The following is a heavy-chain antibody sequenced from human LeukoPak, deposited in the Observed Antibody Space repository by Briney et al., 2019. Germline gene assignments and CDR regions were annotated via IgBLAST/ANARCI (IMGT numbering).Heavy chain of an antibody. CDR1: GFTFSSYA. Sequence: GGSLRLSCAASGFTFSSYAMSWVRQAPGKGLEWVSAISGSGGSTYYADSVKGRFTISRDNSKNSLYLQMNSLRAEDTAVYYCASSTGRTTNFDYWGRGTLVTVSS. D-gene: IGHD1-7*01. CDR2: ISGSGGST. V-gene: IGHV3-23*01. J-gene: IGHJ4*02. CDR3: ASSTGRTTNFDY.